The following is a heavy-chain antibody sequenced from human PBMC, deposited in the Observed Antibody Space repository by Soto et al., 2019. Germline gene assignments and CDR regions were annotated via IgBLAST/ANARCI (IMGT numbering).Heavy chain of an antibody. CDR2: IWYDGSNK. J-gene: IGHJ5*02. Sequence: GGSLRLSFAASGFTFSSYGMHWVRQAPGKGLEWVAVIWYDGSNKYYADSVKGRFTISRDNSKNTLYLQMNSLRAEDTAVYYCARDRGIAVALNWFDPWGQGTLVTVSS. CDR3: ARDRGIAVALNWFDP. D-gene: IGHD6-19*01. V-gene: IGHV3-33*01. CDR1: GFTFSSYG.